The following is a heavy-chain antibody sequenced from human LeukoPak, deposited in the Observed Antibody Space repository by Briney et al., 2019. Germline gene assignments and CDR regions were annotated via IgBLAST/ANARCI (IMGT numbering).Heavy chain of an antibody. CDR1: GYTFTGYY. J-gene: IGHJ4*02. Sequence: ASEKVSCKASGYTFTGYYMHWVRQAPGQGLEWMGWINPNSGGTNYAQKFQGRVTMTRDTSISTAYVELSRLTSDDTAVYYCARGRNYYDSSGYYYPMYYFDYWGQGTLVTVSS. V-gene: IGHV1-2*02. CDR2: INPNSGGT. D-gene: IGHD3-22*01. CDR3: ARGRNYYDSSGYYYPMYYFDY.